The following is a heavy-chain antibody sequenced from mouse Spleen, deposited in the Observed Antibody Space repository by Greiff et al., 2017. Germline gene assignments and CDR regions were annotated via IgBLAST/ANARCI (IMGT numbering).Heavy chain of an antibody. V-gene: IGHV14-4*01. CDR1: GFNIKDDY. Sequence: VHVKQSGAELVRPGASVKLSCTASGFNIKDDYMHWVKQRPEQGLEWIGWIDPENGDTEYASKFQGKATITADTSSNTAYLQLSSLTSEDTAVYYCTTWDYDYDVRAYWGQGTLVTVSA. J-gene: IGHJ3*01. D-gene: IGHD2-4*01. CDR2: IDPENGDT. CDR3: TTWDYDYDVRAY.